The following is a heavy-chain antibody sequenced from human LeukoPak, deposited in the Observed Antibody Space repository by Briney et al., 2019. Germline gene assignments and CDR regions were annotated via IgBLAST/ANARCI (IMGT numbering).Heavy chain of an antibody. V-gene: IGHV3-74*01. Sequence: PWVSLRLSCAASGFTFISYWMHWVRQAPGKGLVWVSRINSDGSTKSYAASVKGRFTISRDTAKNTLYLQMNSLRAEDTAVYYCARGHHYYDSSAYYYWGQGTLVT. CDR2: INSDGSTK. CDR1: GFTFISYW. J-gene: IGHJ4*02. D-gene: IGHD3-22*01. CDR3: ARGHHYYDSSAYYY.